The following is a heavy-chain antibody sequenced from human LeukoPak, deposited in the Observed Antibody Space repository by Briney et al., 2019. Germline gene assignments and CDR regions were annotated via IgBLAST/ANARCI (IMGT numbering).Heavy chain of an antibody. CDR1: GGSFSGYY. CDR3: ARRWILLYYFDY. V-gene: IGHV4-34*01. Sequence: SETLSLTCAVSGGSFSGYYWTWIRQPPGKGLQWIGEINHSGSTNYNPSLKSRVTISLDTSKNQFSLKLSSVTAADTAVYYCARRWILLYYFDYWGQGTLVTVSS. J-gene: IGHJ4*02. CDR2: INHSGST. D-gene: IGHD3-22*01.